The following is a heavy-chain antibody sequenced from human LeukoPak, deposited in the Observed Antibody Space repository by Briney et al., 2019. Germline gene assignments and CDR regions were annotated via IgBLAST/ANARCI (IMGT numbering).Heavy chain of an antibody. D-gene: IGHD6-6*01. Sequence: GGSLRLSCAASGFTFSSYAMSWVRQAPGKGLEWVSAISGSGGSTYYADSVKGRFTISRDNSKNTLYLQMNSLRAEDTAVYYCAKVLRQLARYYYYGMDVWGQGTTVTVSS. V-gene: IGHV3-23*01. CDR3: AKVLRQLARYYYYGMDV. CDR1: GFTFSSYA. CDR2: ISGSGGST. J-gene: IGHJ6*02.